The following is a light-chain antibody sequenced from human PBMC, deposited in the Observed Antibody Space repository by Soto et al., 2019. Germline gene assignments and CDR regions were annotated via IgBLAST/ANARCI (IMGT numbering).Light chain of an antibody. CDR3: QQYGSSPRT. J-gene: IGKJ4*01. Sequence: EIVLTQSPGTLSLSPGERATLSCRASQSVSSSYLAWYQQKPGQAPRLLIYGASSRATGIPDRFSGSGSGTDFTLTISRLEPEDFAVYYCQQYGSSPRTFGGGKKVEIK. CDR2: GAS. V-gene: IGKV3-20*01. CDR1: QSVSSSY.